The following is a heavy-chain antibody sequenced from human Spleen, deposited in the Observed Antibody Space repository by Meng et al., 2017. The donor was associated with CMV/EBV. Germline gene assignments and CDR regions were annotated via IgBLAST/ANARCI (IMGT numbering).Heavy chain of an antibody. CDR2: INDDGSST. CDR3: ARFGRLATGAYFFDY. Sequence: GESLKISCVASGFTFSTYWMHWVRQAPGKGLVWVSRINDDGSSTSYADSVKGRFTISRDNTKNMLYLEVDSLRAEDTALYFCARFGRLATGAYFFDYWGRGTLVTVSS. CDR1: GFTFSTYW. V-gene: IGHV3-74*01. J-gene: IGHJ4*02. D-gene: IGHD3/OR15-3a*01.